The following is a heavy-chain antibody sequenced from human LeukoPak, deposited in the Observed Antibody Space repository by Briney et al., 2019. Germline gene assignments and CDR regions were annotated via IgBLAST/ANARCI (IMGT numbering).Heavy chain of an antibody. CDR1: GYTVTGYY. V-gene: IGHV1-2*02. CDR3: ARVLDYYYYYGMDV. J-gene: IGHJ6*02. CDR2: INPNSGGT. Sequence: ASVKVSCKASGYTVTGYYMHWVRQAPGQGLEWMGWINPNSGGTNYAQKFQGRVTMTRDTSISTAYMELSRLRSDDTAVYYCARVLDYYYYYGMDVWGQGTTVTVSS.